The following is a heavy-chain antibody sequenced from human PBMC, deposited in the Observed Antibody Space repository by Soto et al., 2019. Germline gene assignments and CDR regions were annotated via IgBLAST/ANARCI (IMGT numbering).Heavy chain of an antibody. D-gene: IGHD3-16*01. CDR3: ARLSNPWGNSVMDY. Sequence: SDTLSLTCTVSGGSISSGGYYWSWIRQHPGKGLEWIGYIYYSGSTYYNPSLKSRVTISVDTSKNQFSLKLSSVTAADTAVYYCARLSNPWGNSVMDYWGQGTLVTVSS. J-gene: IGHJ4*02. V-gene: IGHV4-31*03. CDR2: IYYSGST. CDR1: GGSISSGGYY.